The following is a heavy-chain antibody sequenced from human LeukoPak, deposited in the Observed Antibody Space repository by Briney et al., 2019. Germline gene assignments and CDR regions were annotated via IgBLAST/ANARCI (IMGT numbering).Heavy chain of an antibody. V-gene: IGHV3-21*01. CDR1: GFTFSTYS. Sequence: PGGSLRLSCAASGFTFSTYSVNWVRQAPGKGLEWVSSISSNFSYIHYADSVKGRFTISRDNAKNSLYLQMSSLRAEDTAVYYCARRNPGYSSSWYFNDYWGQGTLVTVSS. CDR2: ISSNFSYI. J-gene: IGHJ4*02. D-gene: IGHD6-13*01. CDR3: ARRNPGYSSSWYFNDY.